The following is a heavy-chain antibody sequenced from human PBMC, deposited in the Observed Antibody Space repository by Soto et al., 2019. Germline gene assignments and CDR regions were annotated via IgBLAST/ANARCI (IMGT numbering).Heavy chain of an antibody. Sequence: QVQLVQSGSEVKKPGASVKVSCKASGYTFTSYGISWMRQAPGQGLEWMGWISAYNGDTNYVQRLQGRVTMTTDTSTSTAYMELRSLRSDDTAVYFCVRGASSLPGFYWGQGTLVTVSS. CDR3: VRGASSLPGFY. D-gene: IGHD6-13*01. V-gene: IGHV1-18*01. J-gene: IGHJ1*01. CDR2: ISAYNGDT. CDR1: GYTFTSYG.